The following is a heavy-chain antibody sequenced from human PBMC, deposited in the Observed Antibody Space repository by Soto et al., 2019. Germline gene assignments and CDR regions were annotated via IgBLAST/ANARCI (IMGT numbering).Heavy chain of an antibody. CDR3: ARTMYSNRGWFDP. J-gene: IGHJ5*02. Sequence: EVQLVESGGGLVQPGGSLRLSCAASGFTFSSYDMNWFRQAPGKGLEWVSYITSSGSLIYYADSVRGRFTVSRDNAKNSLYLQMNSLRAEDTGVYYCARTMYSNRGWFDPWSQGTLVTVSS. CDR1: GFTFSSYD. V-gene: IGHV3-48*03. CDR2: ITSSGSLI. D-gene: IGHD6-13*01.